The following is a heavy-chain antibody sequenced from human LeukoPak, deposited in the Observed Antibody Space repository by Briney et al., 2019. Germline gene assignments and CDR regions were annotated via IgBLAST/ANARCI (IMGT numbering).Heavy chain of an antibody. V-gene: IGHV4-61*01. CDR2: IYYSGST. D-gene: IGHD5-18*01. J-gene: IGHJ6*02. Sequence: PSETLSLTCTVSVGSVSSSRYCWSWIRQPPGKGLEWIGYIYYSGSTNYNPSLKSRVTISVDTSKNQFSLKLSSVTAADTAVYYCAREYSYGYLSYYYGMDVWGQGTTVTVSS. CDR1: VGSVSSSRYC. CDR3: AREYSYGYLSYYYGMDV.